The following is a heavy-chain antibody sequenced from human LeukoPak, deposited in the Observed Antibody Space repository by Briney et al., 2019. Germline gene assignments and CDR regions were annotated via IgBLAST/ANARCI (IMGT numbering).Heavy chain of an antibody. CDR3: AHIRRTSYYYDSSGYLV. V-gene: IGHV7-4-1*02. J-gene: IGHJ4*02. CDR2: INTNTGNP. Sequence: ASVKVSCKASGYTFISSGMSWVRQAPGQGLEWMGWINTNTGNPTYAQGFTGRFVFSLDTSVSTAYLQISSLKAEDTAVYYCAHIRRTSYYYDSSGYLVWGQGTLVTVSS. CDR1: GYTFISSG. D-gene: IGHD3-22*01.